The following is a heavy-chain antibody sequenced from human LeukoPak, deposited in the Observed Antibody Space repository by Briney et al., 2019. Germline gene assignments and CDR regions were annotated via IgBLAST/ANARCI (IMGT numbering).Heavy chain of an antibody. CDR3: AGASRDYRFDY. D-gene: IGHD4-11*01. CDR1: GGSISSYY. V-gene: IGHV4-59*08. J-gene: IGHJ4*02. CDR2: IYYSGST. Sequence: SETLSLTCTVSGGSISSYYWSWIRQPPGKGLEWIGCIYYSGSTNYNPSLKSRVTISVDTSKNQFSLKLSSVTAADTAVYYCAGASRDYRFDYWGQGTLVIVSP.